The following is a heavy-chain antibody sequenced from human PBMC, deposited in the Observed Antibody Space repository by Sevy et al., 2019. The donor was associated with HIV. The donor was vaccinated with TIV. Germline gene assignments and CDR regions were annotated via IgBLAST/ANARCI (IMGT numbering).Heavy chain of an antibody. CDR1: GLSFSSYA. V-gene: IGHV3-21*01. CDR3: TRHTVTTIRGAFDF. J-gene: IGHJ3*01. D-gene: IGHD4-17*01. CDR2: ISSTPGYI. Sequence: GGSLRLSCAASGLSFSSYAMNWVRLAPGKGLEWVSSISSTPGYIYYADSVKGRFTISRDNAKNSLYLQMNSLRAEDTAVYYCTRHTVTTIRGAFDFWGQRTMVTVSS.